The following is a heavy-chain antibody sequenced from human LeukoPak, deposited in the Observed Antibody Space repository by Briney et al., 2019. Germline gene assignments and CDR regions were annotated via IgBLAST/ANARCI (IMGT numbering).Heavy chain of an antibody. CDR2: ISSSSSYT. V-gene: IGHV3-11*06. Sequence: GGSLRLSCAASGFTFSDYYMSWIRQAPGKGLEWVSYISSSSSYTNYADSVKGRFTISRDNAKNSLYLQMNSLRAEDTAVYYCARPFYYDSSGPPNWGQGTLVTVSS. D-gene: IGHD3-22*01. CDR3: ARPFYYDSSGPPN. CDR1: GFTFSDYY. J-gene: IGHJ4*02.